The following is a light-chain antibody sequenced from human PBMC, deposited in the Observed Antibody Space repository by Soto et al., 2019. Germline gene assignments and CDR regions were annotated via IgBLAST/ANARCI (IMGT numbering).Light chain of an antibody. Sequence: DIQMTQSPSTLSASVGDRVTITCRASQSISSWLAWYQQKPGTAPKLLIYKASSLQSGVPSRFSGSGSGTVFTLTISSLQPDDFATYYCQQYSSYPYTFAQGTKLEIK. CDR2: KAS. CDR1: QSISSW. CDR3: QQYSSYPYT. J-gene: IGKJ2*01. V-gene: IGKV1-5*03.